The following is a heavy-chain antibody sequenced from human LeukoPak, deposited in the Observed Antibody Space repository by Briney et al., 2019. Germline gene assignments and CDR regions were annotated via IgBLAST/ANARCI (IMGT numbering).Heavy chain of an antibody. CDR2: IKSDGKP. J-gene: IGHJ1*01. CDR3: ARAPSEVGGYYPEYFRH. D-gene: IGHD3-22*01. Sequence: PGGSLRLSCEAPGFTFSRYWMHWVRQAPGKGLVWVSRIKSDGKPNYADSVKGRFTISRDNAKNTVSLQMDSLRAEDTGVYYCARAPSEVGGYYPEYFRHWGQGTLVTVSS. CDR1: GFTFSRYW. V-gene: IGHV3-74*01.